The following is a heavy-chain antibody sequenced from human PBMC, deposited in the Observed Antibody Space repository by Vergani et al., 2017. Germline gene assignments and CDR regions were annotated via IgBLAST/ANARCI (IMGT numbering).Heavy chain of an antibody. D-gene: IGHD3-3*01. CDR2: ISRSGRT. CDR3: ASLYYDFWSGYYTHFQH. V-gene: IGHV4-34*01. CDR1: GGSFSGYY. J-gene: IGHJ1*01. Sequence: QVQLQQWGAGLLKPSETLSLTCAVYGGSFSGYYWSWIRQSPGKGLEWIGEISRSGRTNYNPSLKSRVSISVDTSKNQFSLKLSFVTAADTAVYYCASLYYDFWSGYYTHFQHWGQGTLVTVSS.